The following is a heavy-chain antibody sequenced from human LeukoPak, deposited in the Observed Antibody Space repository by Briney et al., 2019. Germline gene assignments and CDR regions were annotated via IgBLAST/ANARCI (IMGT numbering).Heavy chain of an antibody. CDR3: ARRYKYCSGGSCYNYYYGMDV. J-gene: IGHJ6*02. V-gene: IGHV5-51*01. D-gene: IGHD2-15*01. CDR1: GYIFTNYW. Sequence: GESLKISCKGSGYIFTNYWIGWVRQMPGKGLEWMGIIYPGDSDTRYSPSFQGQVTISADKSISTAYLQWSSLKASDTAMYYCARRYKYCSGGSCYNYYYGMDVWGQGTTVTVSS. CDR2: IYPGDSDT.